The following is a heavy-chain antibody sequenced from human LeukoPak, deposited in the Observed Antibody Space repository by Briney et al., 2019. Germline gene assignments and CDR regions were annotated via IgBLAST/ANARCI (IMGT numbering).Heavy chain of an antibody. CDR2: ISGDGGST. CDR3: AASEAAAGY. J-gene: IGHJ4*02. CDR1: GFTFDDYA. V-gene: IGHV3-43*02. D-gene: IGHD6-13*01. Sequence: GGSLRLSCAASGFTFDDYAMHWVRHAPGKGLEWVSLISGDGGSTYYADSVKGRFTISRDNSKNSLYLQMNSLRTEDTALYYCAASEAAAGYWGQGTLVTVSS.